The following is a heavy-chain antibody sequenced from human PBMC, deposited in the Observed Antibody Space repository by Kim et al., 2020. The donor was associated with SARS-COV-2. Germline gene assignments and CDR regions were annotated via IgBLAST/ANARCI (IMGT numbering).Heavy chain of an antibody. Sequence: GGSLRLSCVASGFTFSDASMSWVRQAPGKGLEWVCRVQSKFDGGTTEYAAPVKGRFTISSDDSKNTMYLQMDGLKTEDTDVDFCSTDFPLSLWGQGTLVSVPS. J-gene: IGHJ4*02. CDR3: STDFPLSL. CDR2: VQSKFDGGTT. V-gene: IGHV3-15*01. CDR1: GFTFSDAS.